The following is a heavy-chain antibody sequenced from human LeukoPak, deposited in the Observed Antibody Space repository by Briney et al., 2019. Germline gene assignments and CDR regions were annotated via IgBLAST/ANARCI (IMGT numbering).Heavy chain of an antibody. CDR3: ARKMYYDFWSGYLFDY. V-gene: IGHV3-7*01. CDR1: GFTFSSYA. J-gene: IGHJ4*02. CDR2: IKQDGSEK. D-gene: IGHD3-3*01. Sequence: AGGSLRLSCAASGFTFSSYAMSWVRQAPGKGLEWVANIKQDGSEKYYVDSVKGRFTISRDNAKNSLYLQMNSLRAEDTAVYYCARKMYYDFWSGYLFDYWGQGTLVTVSS.